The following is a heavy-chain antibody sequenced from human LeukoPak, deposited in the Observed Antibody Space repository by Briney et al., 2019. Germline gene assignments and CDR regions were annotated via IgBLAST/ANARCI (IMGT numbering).Heavy chain of an antibody. V-gene: IGHV3-23*01. Sequence: GGSLRLSCAASGFTFSSYAMSWVRQAPGKGLEWVSAISGSGGSTYYADSVKGRFTISRDNSKNTLYLQMNSLRAEDTAVYYCATFPPVTGTNGYYYYGMDVWGQGTTVTVSS. J-gene: IGHJ6*02. CDR3: ATFPPVTGTNGYYYYGMDV. CDR2: ISGSGGST. D-gene: IGHD1-20*01. CDR1: GFTFSSYA.